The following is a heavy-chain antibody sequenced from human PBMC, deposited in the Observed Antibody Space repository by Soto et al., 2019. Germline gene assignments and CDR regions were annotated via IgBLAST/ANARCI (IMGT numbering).Heavy chain of an antibody. D-gene: IGHD3-10*01. J-gene: IGHJ4*02. V-gene: IGHV4-39*01. Sequence: PSETLSLTCPVSGFSISSRSHYWGWIRQSPGRGLEWIGSIYYSGSTYYNPSLKSRVIISVDTSGNQFSLKLSSVTAADTAVYYCVRHLGAVWFGPRGTDHWGQGPLVTVSS. CDR2: IYYSGST. CDR1: GFSISSRSHY. CDR3: VRHLGAVWFGPRGTDH.